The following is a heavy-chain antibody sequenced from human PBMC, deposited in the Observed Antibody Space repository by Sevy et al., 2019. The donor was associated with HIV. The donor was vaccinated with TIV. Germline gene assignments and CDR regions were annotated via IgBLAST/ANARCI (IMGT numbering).Heavy chain of an antibody. CDR2: IYDSGSA. Sequence: SETLSLTCTVSGDSISNYYWSWIRQPAGKGLEWIGRIYDSGSATYNPSLESRVTMSADTTKNQLSLKLNSVTAADTAVNYCARDRVTIFGVTSYYYFDYWGQGTLVTVSS. V-gene: IGHV4-4*07. D-gene: IGHD3-3*01. CDR3: ARDRVTIFGVTSYYYFDY. CDR1: GDSISNYY. J-gene: IGHJ4*02.